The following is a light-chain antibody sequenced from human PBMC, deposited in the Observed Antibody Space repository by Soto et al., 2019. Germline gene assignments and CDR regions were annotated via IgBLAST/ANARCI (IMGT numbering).Light chain of an antibody. CDR1: QSVRSDY. CDR3: QQYGNSPDT. Sequence: EIVLTQSPDTLFLSPGEGATLSCRASQSVRSDYLAWYQQKPGQAPRVLIYDASSRATGIPDRFSGSGSGTDFTLTVSRLEPEDFAVYYCQQYGNSPDTFGGGTKVDIK. J-gene: IGKJ4*01. CDR2: DAS. V-gene: IGKV3-20*01.